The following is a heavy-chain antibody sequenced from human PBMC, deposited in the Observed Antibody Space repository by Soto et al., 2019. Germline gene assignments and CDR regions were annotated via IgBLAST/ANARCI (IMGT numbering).Heavy chain of an antibody. Sequence: QAHLVQSGPEVKKPGASVKVSGKGSGYIFTSYGIAWVRQAPGQGLEWMGWISAHNGKTEYAQKFQGRVTVTRVTSTSTAYLELRSLRSDDTALYYCARGRYGDYWGQGALVTVSS. D-gene: IGHD4-17*01. CDR3: ARGRYGDY. V-gene: IGHV1-18*01. J-gene: IGHJ4*02. CDR2: ISAHNGKT. CDR1: GYIFTSYG.